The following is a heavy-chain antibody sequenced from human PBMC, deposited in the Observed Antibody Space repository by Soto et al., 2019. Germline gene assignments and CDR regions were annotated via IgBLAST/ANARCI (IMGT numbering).Heavy chain of an antibody. CDR1: GGSVSSGSYY. CDR2: IYYSGST. D-gene: IGHD6-19*01. J-gene: IGHJ6*02. V-gene: IGHV4-61*01. CDR3: ARGIEGWYQGRYYYGMDV. Sequence: QVQLQESGPGLVKPSETLSLTCTVSGGSVSSGSYYWSWIRQPPGKGLEWSGYIYYSGSTNYNPSLKSRVTISVDPSKNQFSLKLSSVTAADTAVYYCARGIEGWYQGRYYYGMDVWGQGTTVTVSS.